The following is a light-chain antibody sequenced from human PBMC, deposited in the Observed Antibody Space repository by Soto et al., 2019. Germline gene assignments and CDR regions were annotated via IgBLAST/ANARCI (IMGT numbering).Light chain of an antibody. Sequence: QSALTQPRSVSGSPGQSVTNSCTGTSSDVGGYNYVSWYQQHPGKAPKLMIFNVAERPSGVPDRFSGSKSGNTASLTISGLQAEDEADYYCCSYAGSFAWVFGGGTKLTVL. V-gene: IGLV2-11*01. CDR3: CSYAGSFAWV. CDR1: SSDVGGYNY. CDR2: NVA. J-gene: IGLJ3*02.